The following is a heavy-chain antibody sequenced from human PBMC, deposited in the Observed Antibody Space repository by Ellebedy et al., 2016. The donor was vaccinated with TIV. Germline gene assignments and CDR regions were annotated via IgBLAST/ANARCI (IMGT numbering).Heavy chain of an antibody. CDR3: ARGLEVYNWNAPGY. Sequence: AASVKVSCKASGYTFTSYAMHWVRQAPGQRLEWMGWINAGNGDTKYSQKFQGRVTMTTDTSTNTAYMELRSLRSDDTAVYYCARGLEVYNWNAPGYWGQGTLVTVSS. V-gene: IGHV1-3*01. CDR1: GYTFTSYA. J-gene: IGHJ4*02. CDR2: INAGNGDT. D-gene: IGHD1-20*01.